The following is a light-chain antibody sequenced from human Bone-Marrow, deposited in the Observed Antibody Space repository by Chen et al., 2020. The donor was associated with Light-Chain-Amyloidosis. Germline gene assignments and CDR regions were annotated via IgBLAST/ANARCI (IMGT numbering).Light chain of an antibody. CDR2: DDS. J-gene: IGLJ3*02. V-gene: IGLV3-21*02. Sequence: SYVLPQPSSVSVAPGQPATIACGGNNSGSTSVHWYQQTPGQAPLLVVYDDSDRPSGIPERLSGSNSGNTATLTISRVEAGDEADYYCQVWDRSSDRPVFGGGTKLTVL. CDR3: QVWDRSSDRPV. CDR1: NSGSTS.